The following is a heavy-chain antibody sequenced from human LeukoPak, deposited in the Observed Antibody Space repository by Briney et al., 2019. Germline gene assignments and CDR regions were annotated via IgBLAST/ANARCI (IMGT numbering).Heavy chain of an antibody. CDR3: ARGKPCDFDWLLFRGCGNYMDV. CDR2: INPDSGGT. CDR1: GYTFTGYY. V-gene: IGHV1-2*02. J-gene: IGHJ6*03. Sequence: GASVKVSCKASGYTFTGYYMHWVRQAPGHGLEWMGWINPDSGGTNYAQKFQGRVTMTRDMSTSTVYMELSSLRSEDTAVYYCARGKPCDFDWLLFRGCGNYMDVWGKGTTVTVSS. D-gene: IGHD3-9*01.